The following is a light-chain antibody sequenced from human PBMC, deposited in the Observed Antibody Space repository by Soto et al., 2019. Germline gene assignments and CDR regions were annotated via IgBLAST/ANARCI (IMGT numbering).Light chain of an antibody. J-gene: IGKJ1*01. CDR3: QPYDLYWT. CDR1: QTIDKK. V-gene: IGKV1-5*01. Sequence: DIQLPQSPSMQSASVGDSVTITCRASQTIDKKLAWYQQKPGKAPKLLIFDASSLETGVPLRFRGSGSGTEFSLSINSLQPEEFGTDVCQPYDLYWTFGQGTKVDIK. CDR2: DAS.